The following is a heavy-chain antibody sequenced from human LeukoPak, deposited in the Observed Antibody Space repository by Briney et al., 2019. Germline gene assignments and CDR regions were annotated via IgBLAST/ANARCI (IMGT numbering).Heavy chain of an antibody. D-gene: IGHD2-2*01. J-gene: IGHJ4*02. Sequence: EASVKVSCKSSGYTFTSYGISGVRQAPGQGLEWMGWNPAYSGNTNSAQKLQGRVTMTTDTFTSTAYMELRSLRSDDTAVYYCAIHWGYCTSTDCPRYYFDYWGQGTLVTVSS. CDR3: AIHWGYCTSTDCPRYYFDY. CDR1: GYTFTSYG. CDR2: NPAYSGNT. V-gene: IGHV1-18*01.